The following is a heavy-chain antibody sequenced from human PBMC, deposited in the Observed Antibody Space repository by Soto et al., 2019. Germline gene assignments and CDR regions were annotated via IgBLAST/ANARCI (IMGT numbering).Heavy chain of an antibody. J-gene: IGHJ5*02. D-gene: IGHD2-15*01. V-gene: IGHV1-69*01. CDR2: IIPIYGTA. CDR3: ARDLGGCSAGSCRYNWFDP. Sequence: QVQLVQSGAEVKKPGSSVKVSCKASGGTLSSYAISWVRQAPGQGLEWMGGIIPIYGTANYAQKFQGRVTITADESTVTAYMELSSLRSEDTAVYYCARDLGGCSAGSCRYNWFDPWGQGTLVTVSS. CDR1: GGTLSSYA.